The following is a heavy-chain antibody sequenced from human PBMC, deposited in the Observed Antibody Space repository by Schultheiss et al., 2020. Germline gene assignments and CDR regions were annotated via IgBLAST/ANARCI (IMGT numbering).Heavy chain of an antibody. CDR2: IYYSGST. J-gene: IGHJ6*02. CDR3: ARHLDLVAAPIYGMDV. Sequence: SATLSLTCTVSGGSISSYYWSWIRQPPGKGLEWIGYIYYSGSTNYNPSLKSRVTISVDTSKNQFSLKLSSVTAADTAVYYCARHLDLVAAPIYGMDVWGQGTTVTVSS. V-gene: IGHV4-59*08. D-gene: IGHD6-6*01. CDR1: GGSISSYY.